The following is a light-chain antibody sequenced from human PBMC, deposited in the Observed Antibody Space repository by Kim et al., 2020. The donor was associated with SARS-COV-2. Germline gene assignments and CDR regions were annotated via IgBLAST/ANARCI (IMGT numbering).Light chain of an antibody. Sequence: AGARADLSCKASQSVSSNYLAWYQQKPGQAPRLLIYDASSRATGIPDRFSGGGSGTDFTLTINRLEPEDFAVYYCQYYDTSPSWTFGQGTKVDIK. CDR2: DAS. CDR3: QYYDTSPSWT. V-gene: IGKV3-20*01. CDR1: QSVSSNY. J-gene: IGKJ1*01.